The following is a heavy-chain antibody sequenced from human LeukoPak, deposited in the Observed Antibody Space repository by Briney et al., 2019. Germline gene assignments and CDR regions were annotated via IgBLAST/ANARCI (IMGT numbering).Heavy chain of an antibody. J-gene: IGHJ4*02. D-gene: IGHD3-22*01. CDR3: ARGIGGYYDSSGSFDY. CDR1: GYTFTSYD. V-gene: IGHV1-8*01. CDR2: MNPNSGNT. Sequence: ASVKVSCKASGYTFTSYDINWVRQATGQGLEWMGWMNPNSGNTGYAQKLQGRVTMTRNTSISTAYMELSSLRSEDTAVYYCARGIGGYYDSSGSFDYWGQGTLVTVSS.